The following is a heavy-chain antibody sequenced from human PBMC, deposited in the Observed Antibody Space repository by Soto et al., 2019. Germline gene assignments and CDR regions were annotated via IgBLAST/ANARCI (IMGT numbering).Heavy chain of an antibody. Sequence: PGGSLRLSCAASGFTFSSYSMNCVRQAPGKGLEGVSYSSSSSTIYYADSVKGRFTISRDNAKNSLYLQMNSLRDEDTAVYYCARDENTAMAIYYYGMEVWGQGTTVTVSS. V-gene: IGHV3-48*02. J-gene: IGHJ6*02. CDR2: SSSSSTI. CDR3: ARDENTAMAIYYYGMEV. D-gene: IGHD5-18*01. CDR1: GFTFSSYS.